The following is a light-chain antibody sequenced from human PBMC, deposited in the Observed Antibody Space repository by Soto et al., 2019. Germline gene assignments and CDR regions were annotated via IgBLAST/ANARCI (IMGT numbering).Light chain of an antibody. CDR1: SSNIGGNT. CDR2: SNN. CDR3: AAWDDSVNGWV. V-gene: IGLV1-44*01. Sequence: QPVLTQPPSASGTPGQRVTISCSGSSSNIGGNTVNWYQQLPGTAPKLLIYSNNQRPSGVPDRFSGSKSGTSASLAISGLQSEDEADYYCAAWDDSVNGWVFGGGTKLTVL. J-gene: IGLJ3*02.